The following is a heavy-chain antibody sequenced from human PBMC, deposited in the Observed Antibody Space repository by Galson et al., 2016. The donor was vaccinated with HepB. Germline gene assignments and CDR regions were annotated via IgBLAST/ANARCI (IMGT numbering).Heavy chain of an antibody. J-gene: IGHJ4*02. D-gene: IGHD3/OR15-3a*01. V-gene: IGHV3-23*01. CDR1: GFTFSNCV. CDR3: AKGGYYDFWTEYLIGY. Sequence: SLRLSCAASGFTFSNCVMNWVRQAPGKVLEWVSGISDSGLTTYYADSVKGRFTISRDNSQRTLHLQMNSLRAEDTAVYYCAKGGYYDFWTEYLIGYWGQGTLVTVSS. CDR2: ISDSGLTT.